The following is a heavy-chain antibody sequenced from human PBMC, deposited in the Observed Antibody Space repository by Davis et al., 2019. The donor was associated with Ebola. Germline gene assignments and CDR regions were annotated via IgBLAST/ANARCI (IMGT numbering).Heavy chain of an antibody. Sequence: PGGSLRLSCTDSVITFGSYAMTWVRQAPGKGLEWVSAISGSGGSTYYADSVKGRFTISRDNSKKTLYLQMNSLRAEDTAVYYCAKSGLSFGVVKYHYGMDVWGKGTTVTVSS. CDR1: VITFGSYA. J-gene: IGHJ6*04. CDR3: AKSGLSFGVVKYHYGMDV. V-gene: IGHV3-23*01. D-gene: IGHD3-3*01. CDR2: ISGSGGST.